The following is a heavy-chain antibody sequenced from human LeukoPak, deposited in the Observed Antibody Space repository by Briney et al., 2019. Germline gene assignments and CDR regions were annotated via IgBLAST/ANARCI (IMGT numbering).Heavy chain of an antibody. CDR3: ARDLYQRASYNWFDP. CDR1: GGSIRSYY. V-gene: IGHV4-4*07. Sequence: SETLSLTCTVSGGSIRSYYWSWIRKPAGKGPEWIGRVYTSGSTNFNPSLKSRVTMSGDTSTNQFSLKLSSVTAADTAVYYCARDLYQRASYNWFDPWGQGTLVTVSS. J-gene: IGHJ5*02. D-gene: IGHD2-2*01. CDR2: VYTSGST.